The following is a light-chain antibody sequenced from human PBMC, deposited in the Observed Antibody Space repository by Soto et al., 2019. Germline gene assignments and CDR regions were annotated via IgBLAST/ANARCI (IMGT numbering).Light chain of an antibody. CDR2: EVS. J-gene: IGLJ1*01. CDR1: SSDVGGYSR. V-gene: IGLV2-14*01. CDR3: NSYTSSNTRV. Sequence: QSALTQPASVSGSPGQSITISCTGTSSDVGGYSRVSWYQHHPGKAPKLMIYEVSDRPSGVSNRFSGSKSGNTASLTISGLQAEDEADYYCNSYTSSNTRVFGTGTKFTVL.